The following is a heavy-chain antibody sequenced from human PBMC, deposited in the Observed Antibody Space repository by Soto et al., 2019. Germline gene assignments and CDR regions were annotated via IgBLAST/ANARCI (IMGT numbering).Heavy chain of an antibody. V-gene: IGHV3-66*01. Sequence: EVQLVESGGGLVQPGGSLRLSCAASGFTVSSNYMSWVRQAPGKGLEWVSVIYSGGSTYYADSVKGRFTISRDNSKNTLYLKMNSLRAEDTAVYYCARDKAGTTWPENWFDPWGQGTLVTVSS. CDR3: ARDKAGTTWPENWFDP. CDR2: IYSGGST. D-gene: IGHD1-1*01. CDR1: GFTVSSNY. J-gene: IGHJ5*02.